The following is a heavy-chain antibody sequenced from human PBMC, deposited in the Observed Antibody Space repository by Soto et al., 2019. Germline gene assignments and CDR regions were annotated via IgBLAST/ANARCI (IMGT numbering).Heavy chain of an antibody. CDR3: ARVAVAGTGRLDY. J-gene: IGHJ4*02. CDR2: ISPNGATA. CDR1: GCTFSSYV. V-gene: IGHV3-64*01. Sequence: EVQLVESGGGLVQPGGSLRLSCAASGCTFSSYVIQWVRQAPGKGLEYVSGISPNGATAYYAKSVKGRFTISRDNSKNTLYLQMGSLRAEDMAVYYCARVAVAGTGRLDYWGQGILVTVSS. D-gene: IGHD6-19*01.